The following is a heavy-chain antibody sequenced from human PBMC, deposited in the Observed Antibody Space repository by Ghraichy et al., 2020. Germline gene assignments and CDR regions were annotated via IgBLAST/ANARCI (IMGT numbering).Heavy chain of an antibody. CDR3: ARTYYGYYEYFDY. V-gene: IGHV4-39*01. J-gene: IGHJ4*02. CDR1: GASIGSSSNY. D-gene: IGHD4-17*01. Sequence: SETLSLTCAVSGASIGSSSNYWGWIRQPPGKGLEWIGTIYYSGSTYFNPSLKSRGTISVDTSKNRFSLKLSSVTAADTAVYYCARTYYGYYEYFDYWGQGTQVTVSS. CDR2: IYYSGST.